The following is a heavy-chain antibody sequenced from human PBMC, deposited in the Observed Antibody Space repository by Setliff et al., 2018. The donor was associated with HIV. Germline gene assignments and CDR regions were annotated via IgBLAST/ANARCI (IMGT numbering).Heavy chain of an antibody. CDR1: GFTFSSYA. CDR3: AKDPSITMTIVIITPSFDI. D-gene: IGHD3-22*01. J-gene: IGHJ3*02. Sequence: PGGSLRLSCAASGFTFSSYAMSWVRQAPGKGLEWVSVISGSGDSTYYADSVKGRFTISRDNSKNTLYLQMNSLRAEDTAVYYCAKDPSITMTIVIITPSFDIWGQGTMVTVS. CDR2: ISGSGDST. V-gene: IGHV3-23*01.